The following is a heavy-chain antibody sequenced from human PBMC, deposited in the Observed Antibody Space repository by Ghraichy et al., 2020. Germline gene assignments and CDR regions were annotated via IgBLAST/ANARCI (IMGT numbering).Heavy chain of an antibody. CDR1: GGSFSGYY. D-gene: IGHD6-19*01. Sequence: SETLSLTCAVYGGSFSGYYWSWIRQPPGKGLEWIGEINHSGSTNYNPSLKSRVTISVDTSKNQFSLKLSSVTAADTAVYYCARDWLVDWFDPWGQGTLVTVSS. V-gene: IGHV4-34*01. CDR3: ARDWLVDWFDP. CDR2: INHSGST. J-gene: IGHJ5*02.